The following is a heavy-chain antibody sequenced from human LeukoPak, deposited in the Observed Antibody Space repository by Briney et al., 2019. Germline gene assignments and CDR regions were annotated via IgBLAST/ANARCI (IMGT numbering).Heavy chain of an antibody. V-gene: IGHV3-23*01. D-gene: IGHD5-18*01. Sequence: GGTLRLSCAASGFTFSSYGMSWVRQAPGKGLEWVSAISGSGGSTYYADSVKGRFTISRDNSKNTLYLQMNSLRAEDTAVYYCAKALYSYGYLYFDYWGQGTLVTVSS. CDR2: ISGSGGST. CDR1: GFTFSSYG. J-gene: IGHJ4*02. CDR3: AKALYSYGYLYFDY.